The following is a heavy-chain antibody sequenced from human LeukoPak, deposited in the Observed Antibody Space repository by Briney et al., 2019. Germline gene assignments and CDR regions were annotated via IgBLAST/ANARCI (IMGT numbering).Heavy chain of an antibody. CDR1: GFTLSSHA. CDR2: IGGSRGST. J-gene: IGHJ5*02. V-gene: IGHV3-23*01. D-gene: IGHD6-19*01. Sequence: GGSLRLSCAASGFTLSSHAMSGLRQPPGKGLEGVSGIGGSRGSTSYADSVKCRFTLPSDNSKNTLYLPMNSLRAEDTAVYYCAEIIAVAGTGWFDPWGQGTLVTVSS. CDR3: AEIIAVAGTGWFDP.